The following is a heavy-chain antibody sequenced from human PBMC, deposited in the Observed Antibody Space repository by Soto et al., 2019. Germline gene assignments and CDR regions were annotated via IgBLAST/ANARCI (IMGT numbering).Heavy chain of an antibody. D-gene: IGHD4-4*01. J-gene: IGHJ4*02. Sequence: SETLSLTCAVYGGSFSGYYWSWIRQPPGKGMEWIGVVYGSGSTNSNPSLKSRVTISVDTSKNHFSLELSSVTAADTALYYCTWGDSSNKVERWGQGALVTVSS. CDR3: TWGDSSNKVER. CDR2: VYGSGST. V-gene: IGHV4-34*01. CDR1: GGSFSGYY.